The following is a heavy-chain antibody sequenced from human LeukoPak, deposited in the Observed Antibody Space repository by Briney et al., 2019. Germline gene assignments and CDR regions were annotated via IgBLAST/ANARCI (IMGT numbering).Heavy chain of an antibody. CDR1: GFTFNDYA. CDR2: ISWYSDSI. Sequence: PGGSLRLSCGASGFTFNDYAMHWVRQAPGKGLEWVSGISWYSDSIGYADSVKGRFTISRDNAKNSLYLQMNSLRAEDTAVYYCAREGDSVQVPAAREWHFDLWGRGTLVTVSS. D-gene: IGHD2-2*01. CDR3: AREGDSVQVPAAREWHFDL. V-gene: IGHV3-9*01. J-gene: IGHJ2*01.